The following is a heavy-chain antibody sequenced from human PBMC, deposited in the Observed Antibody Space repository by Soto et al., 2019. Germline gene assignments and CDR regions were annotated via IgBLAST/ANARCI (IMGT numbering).Heavy chain of an antibody. CDR1: GGSINSAGYY. D-gene: IGHD2-8*01. CDR3: ARASRAYDPSLPFDY. Sequence: QLQLQELGPGLVKPSQTVSLTCTVSGGSINSAGYYWTWIRQHPGKGLEWIGYIYNSGDAFYNPSLKSRVTISLDKSKSQFSLKLTSALVADTAVYYCARASRAYDPSLPFDYWGQGILVTVST. CDR2: IYNSGDA. J-gene: IGHJ4*02. V-gene: IGHV4-31*03.